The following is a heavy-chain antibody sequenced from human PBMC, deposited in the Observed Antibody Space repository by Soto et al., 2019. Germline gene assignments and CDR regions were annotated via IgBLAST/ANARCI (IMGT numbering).Heavy chain of an antibody. D-gene: IGHD5-18*01. V-gene: IGHV4-34*01. CDR3: ARGWGYSYLDY. CDR2: INHSGST. CDR1: GGSFSGYY. Sequence: QVQLQQWGAGLLKPSETLSLPCAVYGGSFSGYYWSWIRQPPGKGLEWIGEINHSGSTNYNPSLKSGVTRSVDTSKNQFSLKLSSVTAADTAVYYCARGWGYSYLDYWGQGTLVTVSS. J-gene: IGHJ4*02.